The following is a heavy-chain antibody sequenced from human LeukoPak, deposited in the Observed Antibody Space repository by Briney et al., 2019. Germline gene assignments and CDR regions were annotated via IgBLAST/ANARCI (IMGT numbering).Heavy chain of an antibody. CDR1: GGTFSSYA. V-gene: IGHV1-18*01. CDR3: ARDKRLDWSVVATSDWFDP. J-gene: IGHJ5*02. CDR2: ISAYNGNT. Sequence: AASVKVSCKASGGTFSSYAISWVRQAPGQGLEWMGWISAYNGNTNYAQKLQGRVTMTTDTSTSTAYMGLRSLRSDDTAVYYCARDKRLDWSVVATSDWFDPWGQGTLVTVSS. D-gene: IGHD5-12*01.